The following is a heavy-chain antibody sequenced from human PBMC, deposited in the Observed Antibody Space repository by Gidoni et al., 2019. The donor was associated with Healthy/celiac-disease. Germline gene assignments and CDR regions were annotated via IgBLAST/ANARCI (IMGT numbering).Heavy chain of an antibody. CDR2: IYHSGST. CDR1: GGSISSGGSS. CDR3: ARTLMGFRTHVVVDAFDI. D-gene: IGHD2-15*01. Sequence: QLQLQESGSGLVQPSQTLSLTCAVSGGSISSGGSSWSWIRQPPGKGLEWIGYIYHSGSTYYNPSLKSRVTISVDRSKNQFSLKLSSVTAADTAVYYCARTLMGFRTHVVVDAFDIWGQGTMVTVSS. V-gene: IGHV4-30-2*01. J-gene: IGHJ3*02.